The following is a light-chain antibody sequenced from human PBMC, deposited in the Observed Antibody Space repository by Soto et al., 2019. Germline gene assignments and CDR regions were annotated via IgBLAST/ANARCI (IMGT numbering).Light chain of an antibody. CDR2: GAS. V-gene: IGKV3-20*01. CDR3: QQYGSSPT. J-gene: IGKJ2*01. Sequence: EIVLTQSPGTLSLSPGEGATLSCRASQSVSSSYLAWYQQKPGQAPGLLIYGASSRATGIPDRFSGSGSGTDFTLTISRLEPEDFAVYYCQQYGSSPTFGQGTKLEIK. CDR1: QSVSSSY.